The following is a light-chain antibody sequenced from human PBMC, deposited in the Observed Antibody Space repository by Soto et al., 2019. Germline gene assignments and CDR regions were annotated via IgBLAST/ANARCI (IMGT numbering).Light chain of an antibody. CDR3: QQNNYWPLT. CDR2: DAS. J-gene: IGKJ4*01. CDR1: QSVSSY. Sequence: EIVLTQSPATLSLSPGERATLSCRASQSVSSYLAWYQQKPGQAPRLLIYDASTSATGIPARFSGSGSGTDFTLTISSLEHDDSADYYQQQNNYWPLTFGGGTKVEIK. V-gene: IGKV3-11*01.